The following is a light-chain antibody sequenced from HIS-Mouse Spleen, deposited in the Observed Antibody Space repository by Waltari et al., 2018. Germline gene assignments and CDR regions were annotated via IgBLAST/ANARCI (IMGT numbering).Light chain of an antibody. J-gene: IGLJ3*02. Sequence: QSALTQPASVSGSPGQSITISCTGTSSDVGSYNLVSWYQQHPGKAPKLMPYEGSKRPSGVSNRFSGSKSGNTASLTSSGLQAEDEADYYCCSYAGSSTWVFGGGTKLTVL. CDR3: CSYAGSSTWV. V-gene: IGLV2-23*01. CDR2: EGS. CDR1: SSDVGSYNL.